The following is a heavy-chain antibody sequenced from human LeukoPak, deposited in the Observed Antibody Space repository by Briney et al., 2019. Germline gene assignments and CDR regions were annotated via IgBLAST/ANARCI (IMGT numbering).Heavy chain of an antibody. Sequence: PSETLSLTCTVSGGSIRSGSYYWSWIRQPAGKGLEWIGRIHAGGSTNYNPSLKSRVTMSVDTSKNQFSLKLSSVTAADTAVYYCARDTYNYGSSAYYFDYWGQGTLVTVSS. CDR3: ARDTYNYGSSAYYFDY. CDR2: IHAGGST. J-gene: IGHJ4*02. V-gene: IGHV4-61*02. CDR1: GGSIRSGSYY. D-gene: IGHD5-18*01.